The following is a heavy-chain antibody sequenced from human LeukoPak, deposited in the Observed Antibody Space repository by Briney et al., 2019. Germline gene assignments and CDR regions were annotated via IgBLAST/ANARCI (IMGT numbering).Heavy chain of an antibody. J-gene: IGHJ6*03. CDR3: ARAPSKYDFWSGYHYYYMDV. CDR2: ITPSGTAI. D-gene: IGHD3-3*01. V-gene: IGHV3-11*04. Sequence: GGSLRLSCDTSGFMLKDYYMAWGRQAAGKGLEWVSHITPSGTAIYYADSVKGRFTISRDNAKNSLYLQMNSLRAEDTAVYYCARAPSKYDFWSGYHYYYMDVWGKGTTVTVSS. CDR1: GFMLKDYY.